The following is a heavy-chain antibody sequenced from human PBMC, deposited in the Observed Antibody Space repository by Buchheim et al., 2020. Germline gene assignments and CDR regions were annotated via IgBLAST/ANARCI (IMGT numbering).Heavy chain of an antibody. V-gene: IGHV3-30*18. CDR2: ISYDGSNK. D-gene: IGHD3-10*01. CDR1: GFTFSSYG. Sequence: QVQLVESGGGVVQPGRSLRLSCAASGFTFSSYGMHWVRQAPGKGLEWVAVISYDGSNKYYADSVKGRFTISRDNSKNTLYLQMNSLRAEDTAVYYCAKDGGAFDYWGQGTL. CDR3: AKDGGAFDY. J-gene: IGHJ4*02.